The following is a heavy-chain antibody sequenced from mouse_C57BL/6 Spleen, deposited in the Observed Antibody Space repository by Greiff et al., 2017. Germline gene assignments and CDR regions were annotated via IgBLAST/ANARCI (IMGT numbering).Heavy chain of an antibody. J-gene: IGHJ2*01. CDR3: TQTAQACFDY. V-gene: IGHV14-1*01. CDR1: GFNIKDYY. D-gene: IGHD3-2*02. CDR2: IDPEDGDS. Sequence: VQLQQSGAELVRPGASVKLSCTASGFNIKDYYMHWVKQRPEQGLEWIGRIDPEDGDSEYAPKFPGQATMTADTSSNTAYLQLSSLTSEDTAVYYCTQTAQACFDYWGQGTTLTVSS.